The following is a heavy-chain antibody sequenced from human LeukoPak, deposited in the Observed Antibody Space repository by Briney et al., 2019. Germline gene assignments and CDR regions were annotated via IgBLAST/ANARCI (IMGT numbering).Heavy chain of an antibody. V-gene: IGHV3-30*18. CDR2: ISYDGSNK. J-gene: IGHJ6*02. Sequence: GGSLRLSCAASGFTFSRYAMHWVRQAPGKGLEWVAVISYDGSNKYYTDSVMGRFTISRDNTKNALFLQMNSLRAEDTAVYYCAKRDGPPTLHLEYYYYAMDVWGQGTTVTVSS. CDR3: AKRDGPPTLHLEYYYYAMDV. D-gene: IGHD5-24*01. CDR1: GFTFSRYA.